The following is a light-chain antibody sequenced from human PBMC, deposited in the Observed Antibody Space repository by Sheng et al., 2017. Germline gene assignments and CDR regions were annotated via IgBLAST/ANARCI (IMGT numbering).Light chain of an antibody. CDR2: EVN. Sequence: QTASVSGSPGQSITISCTGTSSDVGGYKYVSWYQQHPGKAPKLILYEVNTRPSGVSNRFSGSKSANTASLTISGLQADDEADYFCSSYTTSFTLLFGGGTKLTV. CDR3: SSYTTSFTLL. V-gene: IGLV2-14*01. CDR1: SSDVGGYKY. J-gene: IGLJ3*02.